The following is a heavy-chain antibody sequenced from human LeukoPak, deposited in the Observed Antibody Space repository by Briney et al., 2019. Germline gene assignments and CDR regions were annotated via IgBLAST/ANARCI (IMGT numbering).Heavy chain of an antibody. CDR3: ARDPVVRGVIIYYYYGMDV. D-gene: IGHD3-10*01. CDR2: IWYDGSNK. CDR1: GFTFSSYG. Sequence: GGSLRLSCAASGFTFSSYGMLWARQATGKGLEGVAVIWYDGSNKYYADCVKGRFTISRDNSKNTLYLQMNSLRAEDTAVYYCARDPVVRGVIIYYYYGMDVWGQGTTVTVSS. V-gene: IGHV3-33*01. J-gene: IGHJ6*02.